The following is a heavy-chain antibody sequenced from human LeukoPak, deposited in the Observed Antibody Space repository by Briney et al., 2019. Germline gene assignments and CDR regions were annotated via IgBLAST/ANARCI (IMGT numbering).Heavy chain of an antibody. Sequence: GGSRRLAWAAAGFTFSSYGMHWVRQAPGKGLEWVAVISYDGSNKYYADSVKGRFTISRDNSKNTLYLQMNSLRAEDTAVYYCAKEVFRGKAFDIWGQGTMVTVSS. CDR3: AKEVFRGKAFDI. D-gene: IGHD5-24*01. V-gene: IGHV3-30*18. CDR1: GFTFSSYG. CDR2: ISYDGSNK. J-gene: IGHJ3*02.